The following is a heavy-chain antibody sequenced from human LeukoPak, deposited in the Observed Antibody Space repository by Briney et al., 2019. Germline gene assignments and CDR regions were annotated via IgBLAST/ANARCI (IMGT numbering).Heavy chain of an antibody. D-gene: IGHD4-17*01. V-gene: IGHV4-59*01. Sequence: PSETLSLTCTVSGDSISSYYWSWIRQPPGKGLEWMGYINYSGNTNYNPSLKSRVTISVDTSKNQFSLRLTSVTAADTAVYYCAREGRQDYVYFDCWGQGTLVTLSS. CDR2: INYSGNT. J-gene: IGHJ4*02. CDR1: GDSISSYY. CDR3: AREGRQDYVYFDC.